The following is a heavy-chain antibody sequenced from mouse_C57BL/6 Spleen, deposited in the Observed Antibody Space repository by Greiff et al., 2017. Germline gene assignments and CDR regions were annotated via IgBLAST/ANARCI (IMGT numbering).Heavy chain of an antibody. Sequence: QVQLQQPGAELVKPGASVKLSCKASGYTFTSYWMQWVKQRPGQGLEWIGEIDPSDSYTNYNQKFKGKATLTVDTSASTAYMQLSSLTSEDSAVYYCARRLTAYYFDYWGQGTTLTVSS. CDR3: ARRLTAYYFDY. D-gene: IGHD1-2*01. CDR2: IDPSDSYT. J-gene: IGHJ2*01. V-gene: IGHV1-50*01. CDR1: GYTFTSYW.